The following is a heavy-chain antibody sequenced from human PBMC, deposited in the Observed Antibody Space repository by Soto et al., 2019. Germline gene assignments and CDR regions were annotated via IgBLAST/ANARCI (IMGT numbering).Heavy chain of an antibody. D-gene: IGHD1-1*01. Sequence: GGSLRLSCAASGFTFDDYAMHWVRQAPGKGLEWVSGISWNSGSIGYADSVKGRFTISRDNAKNSLYLQMNSLRAEDTALYYCAKGGIRNGDAFDIWGQGTMVTVSS. CDR1: GFTFDDYA. J-gene: IGHJ3*02. CDR3: AKGGIRNGDAFDI. V-gene: IGHV3-9*01. CDR2: ISWNSGSI.